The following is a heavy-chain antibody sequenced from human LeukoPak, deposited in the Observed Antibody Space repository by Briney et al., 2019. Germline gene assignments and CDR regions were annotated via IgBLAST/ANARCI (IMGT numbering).Heavy chain of an antibody. CDR1: GGTFSSYA. Sequence: GASVKVSCKASGGTFSSYAISWVRQAPGQGLEWMGGIIPIFGTANYAQKFQGRVTITADESTSTAYMELSSLRSEDTAVYYCASGSGRLPLHDAFDIWGQGTMVTVSS. D-gene: IGHD3-10*01. J-gene: IGHJ3*02. CDR3: ASGSGRLPLHDAFDI. V-gene: IGHV1-69*13. CDR2: IIPIFGTA.